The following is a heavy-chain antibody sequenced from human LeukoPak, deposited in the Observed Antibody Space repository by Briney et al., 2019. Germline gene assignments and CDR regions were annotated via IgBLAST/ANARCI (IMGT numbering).Heavy chain of an antibody. CDR1: GFTFSSYE. D-gene: IGHD2-15*01. V-gene: IGHV3-48*03. J-gene: IGHJ4*02. CDR2: ISSSGSTI. Sequence: PGGSLRLSCAASGFTFSSYEMNWVRQAPGKGLEWVSYISSSGSTIYYADSVKGRFTISRDNAKNSLYLQMNSLRAEDTAVYYCARDHTVGAAFDYWGQGTLVTVSS. CDR3: ARDHTVGAAFDY.